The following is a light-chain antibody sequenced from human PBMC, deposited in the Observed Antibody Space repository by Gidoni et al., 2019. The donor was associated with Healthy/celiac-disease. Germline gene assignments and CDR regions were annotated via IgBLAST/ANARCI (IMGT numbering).Light chain of an antibody. CDR3: QQYGSSPCS. V-gene: IGKV3-20*01. CDR2: GAS. CDR1: QSVSSSY. J-gene: IGKJ2*04. Sequence: VLTQSPGTLSLSPGERATLSCRASQSVSSSYLAWYQQKPGQAPRLLIYGASSRATGIPDRFSGSGSGTDFTLTISRLEPEDFAVYYCQQYGSSPCSFGQGTKLEIK.